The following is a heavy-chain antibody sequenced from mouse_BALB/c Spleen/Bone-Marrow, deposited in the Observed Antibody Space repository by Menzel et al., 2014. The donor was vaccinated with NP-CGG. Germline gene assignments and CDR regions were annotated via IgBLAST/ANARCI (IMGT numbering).Heavy chain of an antibody. D-gene: IGHD3-2*01. J-gene: IGHJ3*01. Sequence: QVQLQQSGAELVRPGASVTLSCKASGYTFTDYEMHWLKQTPVHGLEWIGAIDPETGGTAYNQKFKGRATLTTDESSGTAYMELRSLTSEDSAVYYCTRLDSSGYGAYWGQGTLVTVSA. CDR1: GYTFTDYE. CDR3: TRLDSSGYGAY. CDR2: IDPETGGT. V-gene: IGHV1-15*01.